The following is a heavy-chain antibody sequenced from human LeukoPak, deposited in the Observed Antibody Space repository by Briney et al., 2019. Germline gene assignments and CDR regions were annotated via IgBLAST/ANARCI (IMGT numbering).Heavy chain of an antibody. J-gene: IGHJ4*02. CDR3: GKDRGDDYYFDY. D-gene: IGHD2-21*02. Sequence: PGVPLTLFCAASGFTCDDYAMHWLRQAPGKGLEGVSLIIGDGGSTYYADCVKGRFTISRDNSKNSLYLQMNSLRTEDTALYYCGKDRGDDYYFDYWGQGTLVTVSS. V-gene: IGHV3-43*02. CDR2: IIGDGGST. CDR1: GFTCDDYA.